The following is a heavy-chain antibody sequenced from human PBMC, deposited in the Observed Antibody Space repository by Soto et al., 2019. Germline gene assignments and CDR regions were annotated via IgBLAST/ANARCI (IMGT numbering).Heavy chain of an antibody. CDR2: VSHDGRNT. CDR1: GFTFSDYA. D-gene: IGHD6-19*01. J-gene: IGHJ4*02. CDR3: AKGGRQWLVPSDFNY. V-gene: IGHV3-30*18. Sequence: VQLVESGGGVVQPGRSLRLSCAASGFTFSDYAMHWGRQAPGKGLEWVAVVSHDGRNTHYADSVKGRFTISRDSSKNTVALEMTSLRAEDTAVYYCAKGGRQWLVPSDFNYWGQGALVTVSS.